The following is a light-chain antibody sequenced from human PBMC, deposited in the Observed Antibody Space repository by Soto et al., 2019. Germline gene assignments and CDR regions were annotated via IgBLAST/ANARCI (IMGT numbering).Light chain of an antibody. J-gene: IGKJ1*01. V-gene: IGKV3-15*01. CDR1: QSVSSN. Sequence: EIVMTQSPATLSVSPGERATLSCRASQSVSSNLAWYQQKPGQAPRLVIYGTSTRATGIPARFSGSGSGTEFTLTISSLQSEDFAAYYCQQYNKWPRTFGQGTKVDIK. CDR3: QQYNKWPRT. CDR2: GTS.